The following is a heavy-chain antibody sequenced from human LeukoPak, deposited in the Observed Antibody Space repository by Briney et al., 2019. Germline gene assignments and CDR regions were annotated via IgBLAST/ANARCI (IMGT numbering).Heavy chain of an antibody. V-gene: IGHV3-21*01. Sequence: GGSLRLSCAASGFTFSSYSMNWVRQAPGKGLEWVSSISSSSSYIYYADSVKGRFTISRDNAKNSLYLQMNSLRAEDTAVYYCATYRQVLLPFESWGQGTLVTVSS. CDR2: ISSSSSYI. D-gene: IGHD2-8*02. CDR1: GFTFSSYS. J-gene: IGHJ4*02. CDR3: ATYRQVLLPFES.